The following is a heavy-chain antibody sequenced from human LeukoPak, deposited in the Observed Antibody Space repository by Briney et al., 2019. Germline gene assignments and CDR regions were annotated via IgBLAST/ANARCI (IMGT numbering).Heavy chain of an antibody. J-gene: IGHJ4*02. D-gene: IGHD1-1*01. CDR2: IYYTGST. CDR1: GGSIRSSSYY. V-gene: IGHV4-39*01. CDR3: ASPTVN. Sequence: PSETLSLTCTASGGSIRSSSYYWGWIRQPPGKGLEWIGSIYYTGSTYYNPSLQSRVSISVDTSKNQFSLKLSSVTAADTAVYYCASPTVNWGQGTLVTVSS.